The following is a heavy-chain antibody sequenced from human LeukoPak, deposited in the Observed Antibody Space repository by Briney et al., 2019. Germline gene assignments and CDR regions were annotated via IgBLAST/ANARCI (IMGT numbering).Heavy chain of an antibody. D-gene: IGHD3-22*01. CDR2: MSRSSGGNT. CDR1: GFTFSSYA. V-gene: IGHV3-23*01. Sequence: GGSLRLSCVASGFTFSSYAMSWVRQAPGKGLEWVSTMSRSSGGNTYYADSVKGRFTISRDNSKNTLYLQMNSLRAEDTAVYYCAKDLSGIHYDSSGYYYYYYMDVWGKGTTVTISS. CDR3: AKDLSGIHYDSSGYYYYYYMDV. J-gene: IGHJ6*03.